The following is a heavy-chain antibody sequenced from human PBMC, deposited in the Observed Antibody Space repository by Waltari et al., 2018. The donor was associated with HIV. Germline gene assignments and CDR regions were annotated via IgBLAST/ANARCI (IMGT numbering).Heavy chain of an antibody. CDR3: GREGDYYDSSPFDY. CDR2: ISWDGSNK. J-gene: IGHJ4*02. Sequence: QVQLVESGGGVVQPGRSLRLSCAASGFTFNPYAMHWVRQAPGKGLGGVAVISWDGSNKHYADSVKGRCTISRDNSRNSLYLQMSSLRAEDTAVYYCGREGDYYDSSPFDYWGQGTLVTVSS. D-gene: IGHD3-22*01. V-gene: IGHV3-30-3*01. CDR1: GFTFNPYA.